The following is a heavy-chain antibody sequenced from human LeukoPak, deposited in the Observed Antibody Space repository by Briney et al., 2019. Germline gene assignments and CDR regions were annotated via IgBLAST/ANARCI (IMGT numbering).Heavy chain of an antibody. CDR3: ARGSPIPQLVQGYYDYGMDV. J-gene: IGHJ6*02. CDR1: GGSFSGYY. V-gene: IGHV4-34*01. Sequence: SETLSLTCAVYGGSFSGYYWGWVRQPPGKGLEWVGEINHSGSTTYNPSLKRRATISVATSTNQFSLKLSAGTAADTAVYYCARGSPIPQLVQGYYDYGMDVWGQGTTVTVSS. D-gene: IGHD6-13*01. CDR2: INHSGST.